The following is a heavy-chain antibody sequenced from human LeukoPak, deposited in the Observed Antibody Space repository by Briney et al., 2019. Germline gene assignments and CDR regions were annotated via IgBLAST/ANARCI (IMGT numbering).Heavy chain of an antibody. J-gene: IGHJ4*02. D-gene: IGHD5-24*01. Sequence: PGGSLRLSCAASGFTFDDYAMHWVRQAPGKGLEWVSGISWNSGSIGYADSVKGRFTISRDNAKNSLYLQMNSLRAEDTALYYCAKEGGGYPYYFDYWGQGTLVTVSS. CDR1: GFTFDDYA. V-gene: IGHV3-9*01. CDR2: ISWNSGSI. CDR3: AKEGGGYPYYFDY.